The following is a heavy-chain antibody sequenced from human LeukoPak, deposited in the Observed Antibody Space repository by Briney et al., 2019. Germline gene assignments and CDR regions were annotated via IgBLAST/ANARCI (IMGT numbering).Heavy chain of an antibody. J-gene: IGHJ6*02. CDR2: IWYDGSNK. Sequence: GGSLRLSCAASGFTFSSYGMHWVRQAPGKGLEWVAVIWYDGSNKYYADSVKGRFTISRDNSKNTLYLQMNSLRAEDTAVYYCARDRGIVTILGVVIPNYYYGMDVWGQGTTVTVSS. CDR1: GFTFSSYG. D-gene: IGHD3-3*01. CDR3: ARDRGIVTILGVVIPNYYYGMDV. V-gene: IGHV3-33*01.